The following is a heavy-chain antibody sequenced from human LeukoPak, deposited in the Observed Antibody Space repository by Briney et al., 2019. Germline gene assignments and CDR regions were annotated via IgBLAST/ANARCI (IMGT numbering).Heavy chain of an antibody. CDR1: GYSLSIGNY. V-gene: IGHV4-38-2*01. D-gene: IGHD2-2*01. CDR2: IYLSGST. CDR3: ARNQRDRYCSSTSCDNWIDP. J-gene: IGHJ5*02. Sequence: SETLSLTRAVSGYSLSIGNYWGWIRQPPGKELEWIGRIYLSGSTYYNPSPKSRVTLSVDTSKNQFSLNLSSVTAPGTAVYYCARNQRDRYCSSTSCDNWIDPWGQGTLVTVSS.